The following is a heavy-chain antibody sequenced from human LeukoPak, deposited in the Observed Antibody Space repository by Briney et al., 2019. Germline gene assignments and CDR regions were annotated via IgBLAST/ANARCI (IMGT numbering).Heavy chain of an antibody. Sequence: PSETLSLTCAVSGGSFSGYYWSWIRQPPGKGLEWIGEINHSGSTNYNPSLKSRVTISVDTSKNQFSLKLSSVTAADTAVYYCARGRGWITRAFDIWGQGTMVTVSS. CDR3: ARGRGWITRAFDI. D-gene: IGHD3-16*01. CDR1: GGSFSGYY. J-gene: IGHJ3*02. CDR2: INHSGST. V-gene: IGHV4-34*01.